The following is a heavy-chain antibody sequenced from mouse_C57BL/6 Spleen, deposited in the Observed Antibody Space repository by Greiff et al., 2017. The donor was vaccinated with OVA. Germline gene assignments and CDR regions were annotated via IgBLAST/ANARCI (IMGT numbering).Heavy chain of an antibody. J-gene: IGHJ4*01. CDR1: GYTFTSYW. CDR3: ARTDSSGYAMDY. CDR2: IDPSDSYT. V-gene: IGHV1-50*01. Sequence: QVQLQQPGAELVKPGASVKLSCKASGYTFTSYWMQWVKQRPGQGLEWIGEIDPSDSYTNYNQKFKGKATLTVDTSSSTAYMQLSSLTSEDSAVYDCARTDSSGYAMDYWGQGTSVTVSS. D-gene: IGHD3-2*02.